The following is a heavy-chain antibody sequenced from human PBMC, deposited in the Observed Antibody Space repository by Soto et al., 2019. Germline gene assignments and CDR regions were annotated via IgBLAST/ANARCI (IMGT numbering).Heavy chain of an antibody. CDR2: VNTHNGNT. CDR1: GYTFTTYG. Sequence: ASVKVSCKASGYTFTTYGISWVRQAPGEGLEWLGWVNTHNGNTNYAQNLQGRVFMTADTSTNTAYMELRSLRSDDTAIYYCTREGSAPYYYYGMDAWGQGTTVTVSS. J-gene: IGHJ6*02. CDR3: TREGSAPYYYYGMDA. D-gene: IGHD3-10*01. V-gene: IGHV1-18*01.